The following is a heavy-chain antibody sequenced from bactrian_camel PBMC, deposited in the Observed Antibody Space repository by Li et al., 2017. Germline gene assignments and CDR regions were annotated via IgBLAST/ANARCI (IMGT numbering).Heavy chain of an antibody. D-gene: IGHD8*01. CDR1: GNTYTSSC. CDR2: IDSDGAI. J-gene: IGHJ4*01. Sequence: HVQLVESGGGSVQAGGSLRLSCAASGNTYTSSCMGWFRQAPGKERERVARIDSDGAIRYADSVKGRFTISQDNAKNAVYLQLDNLKLEDTAMYYCAKGWTEGARGEGTQVTVS. V-gene: IGHV3S53*01. CDR3: AKGWTEGA.